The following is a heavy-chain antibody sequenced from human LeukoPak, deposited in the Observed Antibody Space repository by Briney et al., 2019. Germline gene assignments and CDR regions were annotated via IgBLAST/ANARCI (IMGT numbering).Heavy chain of an antibody. CDR1: EISFIINN. J-gene: IGHJ4*02. V-gene: IGHV3-21*01. CDR3: ARRPTVGVPATPDSFYFDY. CDR2: ISSSSTYI. Sequence: GALGRSRVESEISFIINNVDGAPATQGVGHEYASYISSSSTYIYYANSVKGPYTMYRDNAKTSLYLQMTSMRAENTAVYYCARRPTVGVPATPDSFYFDYWGQGTLVTVSS. D-gene: IGHD2-2*01.